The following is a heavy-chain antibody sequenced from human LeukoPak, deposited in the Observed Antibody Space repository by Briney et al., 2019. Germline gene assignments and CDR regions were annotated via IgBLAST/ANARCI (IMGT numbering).Heavy chain of an antibody. CDR1: GYTFTNCG. V-gene: IGHV1-18*01. Sequence: AASVKVSCMASGYTFTNCGFHWVRQAPGQGPEWMGWIRVSDGDTKYAQKFQGRVTLTRDTSANTAYMDLWSLRSDDTAVYFCARSGFSFGYHYFDLWGQGTLVTVSS. J-gene: IGHJ4*02. CDR3: ARSGFSFGYHYFDL. D-gene: IGHD5-18*01. CDR2: IRVSDGDT.